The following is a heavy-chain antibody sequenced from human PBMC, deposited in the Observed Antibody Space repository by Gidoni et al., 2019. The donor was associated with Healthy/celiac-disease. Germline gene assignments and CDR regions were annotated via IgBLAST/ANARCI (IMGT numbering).Heavy chain of an antibody. CDR2: IKSKTDGGTT. CDR1: GFTFSNAW. J-gene: IGHJ3*02. Sequence: EVQLVESGGGLVKPGGSLRLSCAASGFTFSNAWMSWVRQAPGKGLEWVGRIKSKTDGGTTDYAAPVKGRFTISRDDSKNTLYLQMNSLKTEDTAVYYCTTDLWFGEPRGAFDIWGQGTMVTVSS. D-gene: IGHD3-10*01. V-gene: IGHV3-15*01. CDR3: TTDLWFGEPRGAFDI.